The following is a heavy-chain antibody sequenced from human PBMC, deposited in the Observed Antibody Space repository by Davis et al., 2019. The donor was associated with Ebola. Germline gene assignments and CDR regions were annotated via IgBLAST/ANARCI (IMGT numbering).Heavy chain of an antibody. J-gene: IGHJ4*02. CDR2: ISGSGGST. Sequence: GESLKISCAASGFTFSSYAMSWVRQAPGKGLEWVSAISGSGGSTYYADSVKGRFTISRDNSKNTLYLQMNSLRSEDTAVYYCARLGDDSSGYYYSEGGFFDYWGQGTLVTVSS. CDR1: GFTFSSYA. D-gene: IGHD3-22*01. V-gene: IGHV3-23*01. CDR3: ARLGDDSSGYYYSEGGFFDY.